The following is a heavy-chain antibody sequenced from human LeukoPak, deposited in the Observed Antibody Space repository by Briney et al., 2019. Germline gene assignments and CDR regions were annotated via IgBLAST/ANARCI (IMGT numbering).Heavy chain of an antibody. CDR3: ARDRGYQLLTNWFDP. Sequence: ASVKVSCKASGYTFTSYAMHWVRQAPGQRLEWMGWINAGNGNTKYSQKFQGRVTITRDTSASTAYMELSSLRSEDTAVYYCARDRGYQLLTNWFDPWGQGTLVTVSS. V-gene: IGHV1-3*01. D-gene: IGHD2-2*01. CDR1: GYTFTSYA. J-gene: IGHJ5*02. CDR2: INAGNGNT.